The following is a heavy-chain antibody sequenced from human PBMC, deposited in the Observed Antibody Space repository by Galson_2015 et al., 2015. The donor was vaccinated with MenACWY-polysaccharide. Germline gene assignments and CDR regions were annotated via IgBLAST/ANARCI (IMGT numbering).Heavy chain of an antibody. CDR3: ARQSISGITGAFDV. D-gene: IGHD1-7*01. CDR1: GFTLSEYD. J-gene: IGHJ3*01. CDR2: VAIVGET. Sequence: SLRLSCAASGFTLSEYDMYWVRQVIGKGLEWVSAVAIVGETYYIGSVKGRFTISRENAKNSFYLQMNSLRAGDTAVYYCARQSISGITGAFDVWGQGTMVTVSS. V-gene: IGHV3-13*01.